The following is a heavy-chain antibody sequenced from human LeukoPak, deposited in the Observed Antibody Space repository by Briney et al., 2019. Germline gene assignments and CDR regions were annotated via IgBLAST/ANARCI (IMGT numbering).Heavy chain of an antibody. CDR2: IYTSGST. CDR1: SGSLGSYY. V-gene: IGHV4-4*07. J-gene: IGHJ4*02. Sequence: SETLSLTCTVSSGSLGSYYWNWLRQPAGKGLEWIGHIYTSGSTNYNPSLKSRVSMSVNTSKNQFSLKLNSVTAADTAFYYCAREYSSSSGKALDYWGQGTLVTVSS. D-gene: IGHD6-6*01. CDR3: AREYSSSSGKALDY.